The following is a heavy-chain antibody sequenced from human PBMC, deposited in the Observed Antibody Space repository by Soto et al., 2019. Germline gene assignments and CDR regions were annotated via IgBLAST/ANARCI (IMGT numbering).Heavy chain of an antibody. V-gene: IGHV4-4*02. CDR1: GGSMSSSNW. CDR3: ARSEATALDY. Sequence: QVQLQESGPGLVKPSGTLSLTCTVSGGSMSSSNWWNWVRQSPGKGLEWIGEAHHSGRTNYNPSLKSRVTTSVDKSKTHSSLMLSSVPAADTAVYYCARSEATALDYWGQGTLVTAAS. CDR2: AHHSGRT. J-gene: IGHJ4*02. D-gene: IGHD1-26*01.